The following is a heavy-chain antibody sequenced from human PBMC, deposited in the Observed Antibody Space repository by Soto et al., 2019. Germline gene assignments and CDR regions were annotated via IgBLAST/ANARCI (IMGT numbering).Heavy chain of an antibody. CDR3: AKDVLRFLEWLAFYGMDV. CDR1: GFTFSTYI. D-gene: IGHD3-3*01. V-gene: IGHV3-21*01. J-gene: IGHJ6*02. CDR2: ISSSSGYI. Sequence: GGSLRLSCAASGFTFSTYIMNWVRQAPGKGLEWVSSISSSSGYIYYADSVKGRFTISRDNSKNTLYLQMNSLRAEDTAVYYCAKDVLRFLEWLAFYGMDVWGQGTTVTVSS.